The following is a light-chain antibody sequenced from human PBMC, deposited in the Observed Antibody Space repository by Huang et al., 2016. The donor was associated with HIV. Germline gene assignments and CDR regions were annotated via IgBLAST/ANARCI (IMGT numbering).Light chain of an antibody. CDR2: GAS. J-gene: IGKJ1*01. CDR3: QQYNNWPPWT. CDR1: QSISSN. Sequence: EIVMTQSPGTLSVSPGESAVLSCRASQSISSNLAWYQQKPGQAPRLRIYGASARATGIPARFRGSGSGTKFTLTISSLESEDVAVYYCQQYNNWPPWTFGQGTRVEVK. V-gene: IGKV3-15*01.